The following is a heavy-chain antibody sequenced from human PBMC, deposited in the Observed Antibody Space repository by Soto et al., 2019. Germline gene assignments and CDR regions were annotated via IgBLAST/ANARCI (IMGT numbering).Heavy chain of an antibody. Sequence: QVQLQESGPGLVKPSGTLSLTCAVSSGSISSSNWWSWVRQPPGKGLEWIGETRNSGGANYNPSLKSRVTISVDKSTNQFFLNLNSVTAADTAVYYCASHLTMTGTRGFDHWGLGTLVTVSS. J-gene: IGHJ4*02. CDR1: SGSISSSNW. D-gene: IGHD3-9*01. CDR2: TRNSGGA. V-gene: IGHV4-4*02. CDR3: ASHLTMTGTRGFDH.